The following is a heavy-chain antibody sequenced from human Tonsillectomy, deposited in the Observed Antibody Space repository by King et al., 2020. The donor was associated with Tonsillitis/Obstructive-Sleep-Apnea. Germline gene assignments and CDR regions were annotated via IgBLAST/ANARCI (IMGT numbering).Heavy chain of an antibody. CDR3: AREGWIVGATFDY. V-gene: IGHV3-30*04. CDR2: ISYDGSHK. CDR1: GFTFRSYA. Sequence: VQLVESGGGVVQPGRSLRLSCAASGFTFRSYAMHWVRQAPGKGLEWVAVISYDGSHKYYADSVKGRFSISRDNSNNTLYVQMNSLRPEDTAVYYCAREGWIVGATFDYWGQGTLVTVSS. D-gene: IGHD1-26*01. J-gene: IGHJ4*02.